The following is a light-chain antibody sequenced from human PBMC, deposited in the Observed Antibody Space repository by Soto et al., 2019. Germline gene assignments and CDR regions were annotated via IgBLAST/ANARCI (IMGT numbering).Light chain of an antibody. V-gene: IGKV3-11*01. J-gene: IGKJ5*01. CDR1: QSVSSY. Sequence: EIVMTQSPATLSLSPGERATLSCRASQSVSSYLAWYQQKPGQAPRLLIYDASNRATGIPARFSSSGPGTDFTLTISSLEPEDFAVYYCQQRSNLITFGQGTRLEIK. CDR3: QQRSNLIT. CDR2: DAS.